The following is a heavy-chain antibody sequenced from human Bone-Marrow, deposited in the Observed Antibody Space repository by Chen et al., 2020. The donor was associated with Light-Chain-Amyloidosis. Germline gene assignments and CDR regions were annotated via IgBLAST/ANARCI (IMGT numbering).Heavy chain of an antibody. J-gene: IGHJ3*02. CDR2: IYYSGST. D-gene: IGHD3-3*01. V-gene: IGHV4-59*01. CDR1: GGSISSYY. Sequence: QVQLQESGPGLVKPSETLSLTCTVSGGSISSYYWSWIRQPPGKGLEWIGYIYYSGSTNYNPPLKSRVTISVDTSKNQFSLKLSSVTAADTAVYYCARGSRITIFGVSYPFDAFDIWGQGTMVTVSS. CDR3: ARGSRITIFGVSYPFDAFDI.